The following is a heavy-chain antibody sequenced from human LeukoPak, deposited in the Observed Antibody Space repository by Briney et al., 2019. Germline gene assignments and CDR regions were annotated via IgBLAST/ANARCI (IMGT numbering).Heavy chain of an antibody. CDR1: GASISSSTYY. Sequence: PSETLSLTCSASGASISSSTYYWGWIRQPPGKGLEWIGSIYHSGSTYYNPSLKSRVAISVDTSKNQFSLKVNSVTAADTAVYYCGRAQGATDYWGQGTLVTVSS. CDR2: IYHSGST. CDR3: GRAQGATDY. D-gene: IGHD1-26*01. V-gene: IGHV4-39*07. J-gene: IGHJ4*02.